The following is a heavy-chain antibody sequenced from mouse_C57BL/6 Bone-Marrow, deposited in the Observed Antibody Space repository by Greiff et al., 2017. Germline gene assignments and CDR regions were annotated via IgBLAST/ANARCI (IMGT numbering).Heavy chain of an antibody. Sequence: EVKVVESGGGLVQSGRSLRLSCATSGFTFSDFYMEWVRQAPGKGLEWIAASRNKANDYTTEYSASVKGRFIVSRDTSQSILYLQMNALRAEDTAIYYCARDPSTTVVGDYWYFDGWGTGTTVTVSS. CDR3: ARDPSTTVVGDYWYFDG. CDR2: SRNKANDYTT. CDR1: GFTFSDFY. J-gene: IGHJ1*03. V-gene: IGHV7-1*01. D-gene: IGHD1-1*01.